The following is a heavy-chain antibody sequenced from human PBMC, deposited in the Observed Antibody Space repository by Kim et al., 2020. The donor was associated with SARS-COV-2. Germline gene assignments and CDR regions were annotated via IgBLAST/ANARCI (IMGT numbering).Heavy chain of an antibody. J-gene: IGHJ6*02. CDR3: ARRDPRPGSSGRQYYCLDV. Sequence: ASVKVSCKASGYSFTSYDLNWVRQAPGQGLEWMGWLNPNIGNTGFAQKFQGRVTVTRDTSISTAYMELTSLTSEDTAVYYCARRDPRPGSSGRQYYCLDVWGEGTSVTVSS. CDR1: GYSFTSYD. V-gene: IGHV1-8*01. CDR2: LNPNIGNT. D-gene: IGHD6-19*01.